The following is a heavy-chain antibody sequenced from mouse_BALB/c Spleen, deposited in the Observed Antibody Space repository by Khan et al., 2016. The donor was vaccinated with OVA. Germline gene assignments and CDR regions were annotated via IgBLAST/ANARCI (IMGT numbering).Heavy chain of an antibody. CDR2: VNTYYGDA. V-gene: IGHV1S137*01. CDR1: GYTFTDFT. CDR3: GRGGGGDRFAY. Sequence: QVQLQQPGAELVRPGVSVKISCKGSGYTFTDFTMHWVKQSHAKSLEWIGVVNTYYGDATYNQKFKGKATMTVDKSSTTAYMELARLTSEDSAICYCGRGGGGDRFAYWGQGTLVTVSA. J-gene: IGHJ3*01.